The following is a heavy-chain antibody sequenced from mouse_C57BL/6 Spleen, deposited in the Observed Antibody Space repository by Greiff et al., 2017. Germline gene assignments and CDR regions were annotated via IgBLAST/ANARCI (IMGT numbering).Heavy chain of an antibody. J-gene: IGHJ2*01. CDR1: GYAFSSAW. D-gene: IGHD5-1*01. V-gene: IGHV1-82*01. Sequence: QVQLQQSGPELVKPGASVKISCTASGYAFSSAWMDWVKQRPGKGLEWIGWIYPGNGDTDYNGKFKGKATITADKSSKTAYLHLSSLTSEDTAVYYCTREVQFGYWGESPTLTVS. CDR3: TREVQFGY. CDR2: IYPGNGDT.